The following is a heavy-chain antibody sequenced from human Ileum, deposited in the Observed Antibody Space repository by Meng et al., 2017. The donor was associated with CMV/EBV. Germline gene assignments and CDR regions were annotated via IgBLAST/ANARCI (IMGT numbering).Heavy chain of an antibody. CDR2: NYYSGNT. CDR3: ARVPRGTSWHFDL. CDR1: WGYLNNGRYD. D-gene: IGHD3-16*01. V-gene: IGHV4-61*01. Sequence: SWGYLNNGRYDWSWTGQRRGEGVGCIEDNYYSGNTIYSPCLERRVTMSVGTSKNNVSVRLSSVTAADTAVYYCARVPRGTSWHFDLWGRGTLVTVSS. J-gene: IGHJ2*01.